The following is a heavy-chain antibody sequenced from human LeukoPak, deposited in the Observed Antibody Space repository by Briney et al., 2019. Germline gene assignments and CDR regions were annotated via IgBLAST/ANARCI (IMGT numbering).Heavy chain of an antibody. J-gene: IGHJ4*02. CDR1: GGSISSGSYY. D-gene: IGHD6-19*01. CDR2: IYTSGST. CDR3: ARGERGGWYEYFDY. V-gene: IGHV4-61*02. Sequence: PSETLSLTCTVSGGSISSGSYYWSWIRQPAGKGLEWIGRIYTSGSTNYNPSLKSRVTISVDTSKNQFSLKLSSVTAADTAVYYCARGERGGWYEYFDYWGQGTLVTVSS.